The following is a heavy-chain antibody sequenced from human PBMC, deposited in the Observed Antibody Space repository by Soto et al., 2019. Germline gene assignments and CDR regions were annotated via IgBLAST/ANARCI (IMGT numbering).Heavy chain of an antibody. D-gene: IGHD3-22*01. J-gene: IGHJ4*02. V-gene: IGHV1-24*01. Sequence: ASVKVSCKVSGYTLTELSMHWVRQAPGKGLEWMGGFDPEDGETIYAQKFQGRVTMTEDTSTDTAYMELSSLRSEDTAVYYCATDLTSDSSPIYFDYWGQGTMVTVYS. CDR1: GYTLTELS. CDR2: FDPEDGET. CDR3: ATDLTSDSSPIYFDY.